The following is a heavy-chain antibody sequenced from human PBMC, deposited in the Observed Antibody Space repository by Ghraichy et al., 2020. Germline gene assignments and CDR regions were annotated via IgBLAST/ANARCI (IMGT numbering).Heavy chain of an antibody. D-gene: IGHD3-16*01. CDR2: IYYRGNT. J-gene: IGHJ4*02. CDR3: ARISPSFGGVTRARVFTEFDY. V-gene: IGHV4-39*01. CDR1: GGSISSSSYF. Sequence: SETLSLTCTVSGGSISSSSYFWGWIRQPPGKGLEWIGSIYYRGNTYYNPPLKSRVTISVDMSKNQFSLKLSFVTAADTAVYYCARISPSFGGVTRARVFTEFDYWGQGTLVTVSS.